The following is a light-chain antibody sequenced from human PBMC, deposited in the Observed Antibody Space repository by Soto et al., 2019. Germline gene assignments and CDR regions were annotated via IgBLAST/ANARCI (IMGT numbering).Light chain of an antibody. J-gene: IGLJ2*01. Sequence: QSVLTQPASVSGSPGQSTTISCPGTSRVFVSWYQQHPGKAPKLIIYEGSKRPSGVSNRFSGSKSGNTASLTISGLQAEDEADYYCCSYAGSSTLVFGGGTKLTVL. CDR3: CSYAGSSTLV. CDR1: SRVF. V-gene: IGLV2-23*01. CDR2: EGS.